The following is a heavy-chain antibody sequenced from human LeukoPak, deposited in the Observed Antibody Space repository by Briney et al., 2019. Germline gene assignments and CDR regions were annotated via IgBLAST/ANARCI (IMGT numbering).Heavy chain of an antibody. CDR2: IDSGGSGGRT. CDR1: GFTVSYNH. J-gene: IGHJ4*02. V-gene: IGHV3-66*01. D-gene: IGHD5-24*01. Sequence: PGGSLRLSCAASGFTVSYNHMSWVRQAPGKGPEGVSAIDSGGSGGRTYYADSAKGRFTISRDNSKNTLYLQMNSLRAEDTAVYYCARDVGGNGYNFDYWGQGTLVTVSS. CDR3: ARDVGGNGYNFDY.